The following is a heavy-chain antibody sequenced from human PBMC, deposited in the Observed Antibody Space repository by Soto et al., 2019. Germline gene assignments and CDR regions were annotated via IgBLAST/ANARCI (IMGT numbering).Heavy chain of an antibody. CDR1: GYSFTSYW. CDR3: ARSDSDILTGYYFDY. D-gene: IGHD3-9*01. CDR2: IYPGDSDT. Sequence: GESLKISCKGSGYSFTSYWIGWGRQMPGKGLEWMGIIYPGDSDTRYSPSFQGQVTISADKSISTAYLQWSSLKASDTAMYYCARSDSDILTGYYFDYWGQGTLVTVSS. J-gene: IGHJ4*02. V-gene: IGHV5-51*01.